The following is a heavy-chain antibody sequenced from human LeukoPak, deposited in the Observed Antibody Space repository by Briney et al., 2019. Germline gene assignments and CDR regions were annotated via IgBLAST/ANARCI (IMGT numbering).Heavy chain of an antibody. CDR1: GGTFSSYA. J-gene: IGHJ6*03. V-gene: IGHV1-2*06. CDR3: ARDPLQDYYYYMDV. Sequence: GASVKVSCKASGGTFSSYAISWVRQAPGQGLEWMGRINPNSGGTNYAQKFQGRVTMTRDTSISTAYMELSRLRSDDTAVYYCARDPLQDYYYYMDVWGKGTTVTVSS. CDR2: INPNSGGT. D-gene: IGHD1-1*01.